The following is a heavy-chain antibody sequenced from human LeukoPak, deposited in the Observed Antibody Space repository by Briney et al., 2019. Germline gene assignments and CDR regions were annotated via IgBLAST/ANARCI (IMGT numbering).Heavy chain of an antibody. J-gene: IGHJ4*02. V-gene: IGHV3-33*01. CDR2: IWSHGNEK. CDR1: GFTSSNYG. Sequence: PGRSLRLSCAASGFTSSNYGMQWVRQAPGKGMEWVAVIWSHGNEKYYGDSVKGRFTISRDNSKNMVYLEKNSLRAEDTALYYCARWGISSIGGNDYWGQGTLVTVSS. CDR3: ARWGISSIGGNDY. D-gene: IGHD6-13*01.